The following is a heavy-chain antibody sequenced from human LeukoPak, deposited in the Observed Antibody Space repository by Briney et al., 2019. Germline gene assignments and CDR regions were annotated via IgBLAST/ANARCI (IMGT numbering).Heavy chain of an antibody. CDR1: GFTVSSNY. V-gene: IGHV3-53*01. CDR3: ARLDSGSYYYFDY. D-gene: IGHD3-10*01. J-gene: IGHJ4*02. CDR2: IYSGGST. Sequence: GGSLRLSCAASGFTVSSNYMSWVRQAPGKGLEWVSVIYSGGSTYYADSVKGRFTISRDNSKNTLYLQMNSLRAEDTAVYYCARLDSGSYYYFDYWGQGTLVTVSS.